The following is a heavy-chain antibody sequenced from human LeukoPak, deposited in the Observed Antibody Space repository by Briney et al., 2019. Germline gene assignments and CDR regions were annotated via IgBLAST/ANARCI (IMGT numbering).Heavy chain of an antibody. V-gene: IGHV4-39*01. CDR2: IYYSGST. CDR3: AGINLKYSSGWYMYYFYYMDV. D-gene: IGHD6-19*01. CDR1: GGSNSSSSYY. J-gene: IGHJ6*03. Sequence: PSETLSLTCTVSGGSNSSSSYYWGWIRQPPGKGLEWIGSIYYSGSTYYNPSLKSRVTISVDTSENQFSLKLSSVTAADTAVYYCAGINLKYSSGWYMYYFYYMDVWGKGTTVTVSS.